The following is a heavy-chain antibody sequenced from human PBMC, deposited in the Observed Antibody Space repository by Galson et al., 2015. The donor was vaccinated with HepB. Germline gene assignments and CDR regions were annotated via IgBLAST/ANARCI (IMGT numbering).Heavy chain of an antibody. Sequence: SVKVSCKVSGYTLIELSMHWVRQAPGKGLEWVGGYDPEDGETIYAQKFQGRVTMTEDTSTDTDYMELSGLRSEDTAVYYCATTSPQTYSTSPYDIFDIWGQGTMVTVSS. CDR2: YDPEDGET. CDR1: GYTLIELS. CDR3: ATTSPQTYSTSPYDIFDI. V-gene: IGHV1-24*01. J-gene: IGHJ3*02. D-gene: IGHD3-22*01.